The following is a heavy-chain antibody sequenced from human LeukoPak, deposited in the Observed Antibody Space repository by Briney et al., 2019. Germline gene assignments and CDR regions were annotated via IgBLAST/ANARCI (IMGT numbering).Heavy chain of an antibody. CDR3: ARDSGTTGEVKFDP. J-gene: IGHJ5*02. Sequence: PSETLSLTCTVSGGSIHSYWSWIRQPAGKGLEWIGRISGSGTITYNPALQSRLTISIDTSKNQFSLKLMSVTAADTAVYYCARDSGTTGEVKFDPWGQETLVTVSS. V-gene: IGHV4-4*07. CDR2: ISGSGTI. D-gene: IGHD3-10*01. CDR1: GGSIHSY.